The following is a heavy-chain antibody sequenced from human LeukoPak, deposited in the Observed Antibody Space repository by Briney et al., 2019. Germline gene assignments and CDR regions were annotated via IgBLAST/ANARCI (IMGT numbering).Heavy chain of an antibody. CDR2: IYHSGST. CDR1: GYSISSGYY. Sequence: SETLSLTCTVSGYSISSGYYWGWIRQPPGKGLEWIGSIYHSGSTYYNPSLKSRVTISVDTSKNQFSLKLSSVTAADTAVYYCARSPEDYYDSSGYFNYFDYWGQGTLVTVSS. J-gene: IGHJ4*02. CDR3: ARSPEDYYDSSGYFNYFDY. D-gene: IGHD3-22*01. V-gene: IGHV4-38-2*02.